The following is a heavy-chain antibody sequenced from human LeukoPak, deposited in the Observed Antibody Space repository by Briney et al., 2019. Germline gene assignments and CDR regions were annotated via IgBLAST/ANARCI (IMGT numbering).Heavy chain of an antibody. D-gene: IGHD5-12*01. J-gene: IGHJ4*02. V-gene: IGHV4-4*07. CDR2: MYSTGSN. CDR3: AREPTSGREPTSGRPLNY. CDR1: GGSISGYS. Sequence: SETLSLTCTVSGGSISGYSWTWIRQPAGKGLEWIGRMYSTGSNNYNPSLKSRVTMSLDTSKNHFSLNLTSVTAADTAVYYCAREPTSGREPTSGRPLNYWGQGTLVTVSS.